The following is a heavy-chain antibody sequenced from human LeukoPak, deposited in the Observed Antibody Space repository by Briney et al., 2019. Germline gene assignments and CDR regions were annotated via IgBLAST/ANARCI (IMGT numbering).Heavy chain of an antibody. Sequence: GGSLRLSCAASGFTFSRSAMTWVRQTPGKALDWVSRISSSGNTYYADSVKGRFTISRDNPKNTLYLQMNSLRAEDTAVYFCAKRGVVIRVILVGFHKEAYYFESWGQGALVTVSS. V-gene: IGHV3-23*01. CDR3: AKRGVVIRVILVGFHKEAYYFES. D-gene: IGHD3/OR15-3a*01. J-gene: IGHJ4*02. CDR1: GFTFSRSA. CDR2: ISSSGNT.